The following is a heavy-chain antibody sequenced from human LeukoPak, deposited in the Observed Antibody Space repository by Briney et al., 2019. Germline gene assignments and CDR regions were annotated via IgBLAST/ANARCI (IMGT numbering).Heavy chain of an antibody. Sequence: PSETLSLTCTVSGGSISSYYWSWIRQPPGKGLEWIGYIYYSGSTNYNPSLKSRVTISVDTSKNQFSLKLSSVTAADTAVYYCAKDNPIEQVPGLGPGSWGQGTLVTVSS. V-gene: IGHV4-59*01. CDR1: GGSISSYY. D-gene: IGHD2/OR15-2a*01. CDR2: IYYSGST. CDR3: AKDNPIEQVPGLGPGS. J-gene: IGHJ5*02.